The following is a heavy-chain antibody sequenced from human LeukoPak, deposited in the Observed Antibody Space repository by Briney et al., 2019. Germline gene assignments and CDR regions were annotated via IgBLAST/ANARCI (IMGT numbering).Heavy chain of an antibody. CDR3: ARVGYCTGGSCYSDYLYGMDV. CDR1: GGSISSNSYY. D-gene: IGHD2-15*01. V-gene: IGHV4-61*05. Sequence: PSETLSLTCTVSGGSISSNSYYWGWIRQPPGKGLEWIGYIFNSGSTNYNPSLKSRVTISVDTSKNQFSLKLSSVTAADTAVYYCARVGYCTGGSCYSDYLYGMDVWGQGTPVTVSS. J-gene: IGHJ6*02. CDR2: IFNSGST.